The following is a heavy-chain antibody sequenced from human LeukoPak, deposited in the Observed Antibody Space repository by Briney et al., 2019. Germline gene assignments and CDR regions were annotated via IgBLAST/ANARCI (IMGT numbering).Heavy chain of an antibody. CDR2: ISYDGSDH. J-gene: IGHJ4*02. CDR1: GFTFSRNG. CDR3: ARDRYYGSGSYSLYY. D-gene: IGHD3-10*01. Sequence: GGSLRLSCAASGFTFSRNGMQWVRQAPGKGLEWVAVISYDGSDHSYADCVKGRFTISRDNSRNALYLQMNSLSPEDTAVYYCARDRYYGSGSYSLYYWGQGTLGTVSS. V-gene: IGHV3-30*03.